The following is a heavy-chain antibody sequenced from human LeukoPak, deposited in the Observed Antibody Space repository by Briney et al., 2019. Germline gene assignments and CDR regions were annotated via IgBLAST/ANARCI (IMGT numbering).Heavy chain of an antibody. V-gene: IGHV3-49*04. CDR3: TRWGIAAVPFDY. CDR2: IRSKAYGGTT. D-gene: IGHD6-13*01. J-gene: IGHJ4*02. CDR1: GFTFSSYS. Sequence: GGSLRLSCAASGFTFSSYSMNWVRQAPGKGLEWVGFIRSKAYGGTTEYAASVKGRFTISRDDSKSIAYLQMNSLKTEDTAVYYCTRWGIAAVPFDYWGQGTLVTVSS.